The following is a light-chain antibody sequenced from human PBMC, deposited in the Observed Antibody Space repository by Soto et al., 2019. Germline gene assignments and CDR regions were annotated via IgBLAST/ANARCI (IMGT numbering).Light chain of an antibody. J-gene: IGKJ4*01. CDR1: QNLLHSDGFNY. V-gene: IGKV2-28*01. Sequence: IVMTQSPLSLPVTPGEPSSISCRSSQNLLHSDGFNYLDWYLQKPGQSPQLLIFLGSYRASGVPDRFSGSGSGTDFTLTISSLQSEDFAVYYCQQRSSWPLTFGGGAKVDIK. CDR3: QQRSSWPLT. CDR2: LGS.